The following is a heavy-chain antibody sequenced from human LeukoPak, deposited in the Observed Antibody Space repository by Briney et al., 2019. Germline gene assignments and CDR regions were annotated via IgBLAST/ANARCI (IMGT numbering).Heavy chain of an antibody. D-gene: IGHD3-9*01. CDR2: MSPNSGDT. V-gene: IGHV1-8*01. CDR1: GYTFTSYD. Sequence: ASVKVSCKASGYTFTSYDFNWVRQATGQRPEWMGWMSPNSGDTGYAQKFQDRVTMTRNTSISTAYMELSSLRSEDTAVYYCARGREIRAIVLRYFDWSPNWFDPWGQGTLVTVSS. J-gene: IGHJ5*02. CDR3: ARGREIRAIVLRYFDWSPNWFDP.